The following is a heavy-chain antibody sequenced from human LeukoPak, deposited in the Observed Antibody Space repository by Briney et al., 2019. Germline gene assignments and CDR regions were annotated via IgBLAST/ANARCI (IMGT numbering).Heavy chain of an antibody. CDR2: INPNSGGT. CDR3: ERGSALSSPLHVYYFDY. D-gene: IGHD3-16*01. J-gene: IGHJ4*02. Sequence: GASVKVSCKASGDTFTGYYMHWVRQTPRQRLEGRGWINPNSGGTNYAQKFQGRVTMTRATYIRTAYMELSRLRSDDAAVSYCERGSALSSPLHVYYFDYWGQGSLVTVSS. CDR1: GDTFTGYY. V-gene: IGHV1-2*02.